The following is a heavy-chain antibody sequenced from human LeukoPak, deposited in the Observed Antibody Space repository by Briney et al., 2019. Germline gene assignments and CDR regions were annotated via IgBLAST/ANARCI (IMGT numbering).Heavy chain of an antibody. CDR1: GYTFTSYY. CDR3: ARDRNGDYYYYGMDV. Sequence: ASVKVSCKASGYTFTSYYMHWVRQAPGQGLEWMGIINPSGGSTTYAHKFLGRVTMTRDTSTSTVYMELSSLRSEDTAFYYCARDRNGDYYYYGMDVWGQGTTVTVSS. D-gene: IGHD1-1*01. J-gene: IGHJ6*02. V-gene: IGHV1-46*01. CDR2: INPSGGST.